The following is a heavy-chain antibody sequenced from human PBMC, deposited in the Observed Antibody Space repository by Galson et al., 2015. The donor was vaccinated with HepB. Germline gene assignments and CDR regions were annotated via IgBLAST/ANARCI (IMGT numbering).Heavy chain of an antibody. D-gene: IGHD4-17*01. V-gene: IGHV3-21*01. J-gene: IGHJ3*02. CDR2: ISTRSSYI. Sequence: LRLSCAASKFSFTSYSMNWVRQAPGKGLEWVSSISTRSSYIYYADSVKGRFTISRDNAKNSLYLQMNSLRVEDTAVYYCARAFQQAGYQILYGAYGDAFDIWGQGTMVTVSS. CDR1: KFSFTSYS. CDR3: ARAFQQAGYQILYGAYGDAFDI.